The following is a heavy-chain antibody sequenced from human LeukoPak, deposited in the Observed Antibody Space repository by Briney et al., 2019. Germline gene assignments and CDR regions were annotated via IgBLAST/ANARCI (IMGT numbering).Heavy chain of an antibody. CDR2: IYYSGST. V-gene: IGHV4-59*01. CDR1: GGSISSYY. Sequence: SETLSLTCTVSGGSISSYYWSWIRQPPGKGLEWIGYIYYSGSTNYNPSLKSRVTISVDTSKNQFSLKLSSVTAADTAVYYCARLNVQQLAPTGLAPWGQGPRVTVS. CDR3: ARLNVQQLAPTGLAP. D-gene: IGHD6-13*01. J-gene: IGHJ5*02.